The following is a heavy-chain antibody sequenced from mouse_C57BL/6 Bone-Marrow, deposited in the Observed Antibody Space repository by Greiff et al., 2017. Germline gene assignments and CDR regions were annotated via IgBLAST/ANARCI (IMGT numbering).Heavy chain of an antibody. CDR3: ARIPSSIRRAY. J-gene: IGHJ3*01. CDR2: ISDGGSYT. CDR1: GFTFSSYA. Sequence: EVKLMESGGGLVKPGGSLKLSCAASGFTFSSYAMSWVRQTPEKRLEWVATISDGGSYTYYPDNVKGRFTISRDNAKNNLYLQMSHLKSKDTAMYYCARIPSSIRRAYWGQGTLVTVSA. V-gene: IGHV5-4*03. D-gene: IGHD2-10*02.